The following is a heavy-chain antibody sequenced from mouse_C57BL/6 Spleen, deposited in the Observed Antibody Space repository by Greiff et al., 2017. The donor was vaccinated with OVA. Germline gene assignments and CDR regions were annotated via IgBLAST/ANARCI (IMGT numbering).Heavy chain of an antibody. V-gene: IGHV1-26*01. CDR2: INPNNGGT. J-gene: IGHJ2*01. CDR1: GYTFTDYY. CDR3: ARGGGWLLRRNYFDY. D-gene: IGHD2-3*01. Sequence: EVQLQQSGPELVKPGASVKISCKASGYTFTDYYMNWVKQSHGKSLEWIGDINPNNGGTSYNQKFKGKATLTVDKSSSTAYMELRSLTSEDSAVYYCARGGGWLLRRNYFDYWGQGTTLTVSS.